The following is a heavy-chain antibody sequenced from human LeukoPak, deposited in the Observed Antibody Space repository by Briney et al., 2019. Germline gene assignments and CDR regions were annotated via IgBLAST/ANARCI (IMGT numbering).Heavy chain of an antibody. Sequence: ASVKVSCKASGYTFTGYYMHWVRQAPGQGLEWMGWINPNSGGTNYAQKFQGWVTMTRDTSISTAYMELSRLRSDDTAVYYCARDRAYCSSTSCYQYYYYGMDVWAKGPRSPSPQ. V-gene: IGHV1-2*04. D-gene: IGHD2-2*01. CDR2: INPNSGGT. J-gene: IGHJ6*04. CDR1: GYTFTGYY. CDR3: ARDRAYCSSTSCYQYYYYGMDV.